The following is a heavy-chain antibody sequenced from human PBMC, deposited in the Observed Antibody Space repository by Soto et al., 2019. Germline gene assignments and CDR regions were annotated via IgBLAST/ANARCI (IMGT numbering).Heavy chain of an antibody. Sequence: PETLSITCAVYGGSFSGYYWNWIRQPPGKGLEWIGEIDHSGYTNYNPSLKSRVTISVDTSKNQFSLRLTSVTAADTAVYYCARVRDWFDPWGQGTLVTVSS. V-gene: IGHV4-34*01. CDR2: IDHSGYT. J-gene: IGHJ5*02. D-gene: IGHD3-3*01. CDR3: ARVRDWFDP. CDR1: GGSFSGYY.